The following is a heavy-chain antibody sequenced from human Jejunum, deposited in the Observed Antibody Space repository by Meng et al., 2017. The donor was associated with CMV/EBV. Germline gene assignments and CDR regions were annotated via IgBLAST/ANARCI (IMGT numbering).Heavy chain of an antibody. V-gene: IGHV3-30-3*01. CDR1: GFTFSSYA. J-gene: IGHJ4*02. Sequence: SGFTFSSYAMHWVRQAPGKGLEWVAVISYDGSNKYYADSVKGRFTISRDNSKNTLYLQMNSLRAEDTAVYYCVTNLYCSGGACRNYWGQGTLVTVSS. CDR2: ISYDGSNK. D-gene: IGHD2-15*01. CDR3: VTNLYCSGGACRNY.